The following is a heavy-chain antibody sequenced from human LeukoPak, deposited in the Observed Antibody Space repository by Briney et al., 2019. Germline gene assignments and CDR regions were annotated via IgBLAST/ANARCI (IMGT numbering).Heavy chain of an antibody. CDR1: GGSISSYY. J-gene: IGHJ6*02. V-gene: IGHV4-59*01. D-gene: IGHD7-27*01. CDR2: IYYSGST. CDR3: ARDRAPGMDV. Sequence: SETLSLTCTVSGGSISSYYWSWIRQPPGKGLEWIGYIYYSGSTNYNPSLKSRVTISLDTSQNQFSLRLISVTAADTAVYYCARDRAPGMDVWGQGTTVTVSS.